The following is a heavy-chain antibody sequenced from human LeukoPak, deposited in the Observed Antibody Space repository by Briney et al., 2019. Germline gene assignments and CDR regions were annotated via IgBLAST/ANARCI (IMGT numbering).Heavy chain of an antibody. CDR1: GGSISSYY. D-gene: IGHD3-22*01. V-gene: IGHV4-59*01. Sequence: SETLSLTCAVSGGSISSYYWSWIRQPPGKGLEWIGYIYYSGSTNYNPSLKSRVTISVDTSKNQFSLKLSSVTAADTAVYYCAREANYYDSSGYYLDYWGQGTLVTVSS. CDR2: IYYSGST. J-gene: IGHJ4*02. CDR3: AREANYYDSSGYYLDY.